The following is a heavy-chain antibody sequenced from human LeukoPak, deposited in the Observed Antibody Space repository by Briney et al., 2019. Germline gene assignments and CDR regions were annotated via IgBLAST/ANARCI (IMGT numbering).Heavy chain of an antibody. V-gene: IGHV4-39*01. D-gene: IGHD6-19*01. CDR2: IFYSGTT. CDR1: GDSISSSSYY. Sequence: SETLSLTCSVSGDSISSSSYYWGWIRQPPGNGLEWIGSIFYSGTTYYNPSLKSRVTISVDTSNNQFSLKLSSVTAADTAVYYCARRRPRRYSSGWYGPSSHFDYWGQGTLVTVSS. CDR3: ARRRPRRYSSGWYGPSSHFDY. J-gene: IGHJ4*02.